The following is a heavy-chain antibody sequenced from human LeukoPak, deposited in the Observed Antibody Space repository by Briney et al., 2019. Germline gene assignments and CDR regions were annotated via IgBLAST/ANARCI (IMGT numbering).Heavy chain of an antibody. Sequence: GGSLRLSCAASGFSFDDYGTSWVRQAPGKGLEWVSGINWNGGSTGYVDSVKGRFTISRDNAKNSLYLQMNSLRAEDTALYHCARDLKYYYDSSGYYTSQGYFDLWGRGTLVSVSS. J-gene: IGHJ2*01. CDR1: GFSFDDYG. V-gene: IGHV3-20*01. D-gene: IGHD3-22*01. CDR3: ARDLKYYYDSSGYYTSQGYFDL. CDR2: INWNGGST.